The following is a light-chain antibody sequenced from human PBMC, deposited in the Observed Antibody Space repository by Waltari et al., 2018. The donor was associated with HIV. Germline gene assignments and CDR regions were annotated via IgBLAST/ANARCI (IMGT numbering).Light chain of an antibody. CDR1: SLRSYY. CDR2: GKN. CDR3: NSRDSSGNHVV. Sequence: SSELTQDPAVSVALGQTVRITCQGDSLRSYYASWYQQKPGQAPVLVIYGKNNRPSGIPDRFAGSSSGNPAALTINGAQAEDEADYSCNSRDSSGNHVVFGGGTKLTVL. J-gene: IGLJ2*01. V-gene: IGLV3-19*01.